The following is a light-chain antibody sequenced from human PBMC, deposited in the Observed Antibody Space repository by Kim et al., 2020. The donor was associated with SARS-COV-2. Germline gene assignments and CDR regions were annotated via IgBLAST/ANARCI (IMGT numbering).Light chain of an antibody. J-gene: IGLJ2*01. CDR2: KDS. CDR1: ALPKQY. V-gene: IGLV3-25*03. CDR3: QSADSSGTVV. Sequence: VSTEQTDRITCSGDALPKQYAYWYQQKPGQAPVLVIYKDSERPSGIPERVSGASSGTTVTLTISGVQAEDEADYYCQSADSSGTVVFGGGTQLTVL.